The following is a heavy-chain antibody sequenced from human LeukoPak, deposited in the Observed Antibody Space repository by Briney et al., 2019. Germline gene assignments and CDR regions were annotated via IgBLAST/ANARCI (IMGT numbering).Heavy chain of an antibody. Sequence: PGGSLRLSCAASGFTFSSYSMNWVRQAPGKGLEWVSYISSSSSNIYSADSVKGRFTISRDNAKNSLYLQMNSLRAEDTAVNYCARVIGGSYIDYWGQGTLVTVSS. V-gene: IGHV3-48*01. CDR3: ARVIGGSYIDY. CDR1: GFTFSSYS. D-gene: IGHD1-26*01. J-gene: IGHJ4*02. CDR2: ISSSSSNI.